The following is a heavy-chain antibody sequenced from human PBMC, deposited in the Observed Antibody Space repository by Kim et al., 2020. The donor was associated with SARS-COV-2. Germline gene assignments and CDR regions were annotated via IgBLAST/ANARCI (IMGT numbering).Heavy chain of an antibody. CDR3: GRWGGGFDL. V-gene: IGHV3-7*03. Sequence: GGSLRLSCEASGFTFNKYYMGWVRQAPGKGLEWVARINQDGFRTYYVDSLRGRFTISRDNAKSSVNLQMNSLRAEDTALYYCGRWGGGFDLWGQGTLVPV. D-gene: IGHD3-16*01. CDR1: GFTFNKYY. J-gene: IGHJ4*02. CDR2: INQDGFRT.